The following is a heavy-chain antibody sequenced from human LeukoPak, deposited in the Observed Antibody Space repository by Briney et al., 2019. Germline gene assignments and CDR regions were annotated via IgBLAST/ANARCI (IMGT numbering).Heavy chain of an antibody. J-gene: IGHJ4*02. Sequence: GESLKISCKGSGNSFTSYWIGLVRQMPGKGLEWMGIIYPGDSDTRYSPSFQGQVTISADKSISTAYLQWSSLKASDTTMYYCARLRLAVTSLIDYWGQGTLVTVSS. CDR2: IYPGDSDT. CDR1: GNSFTSYW. CDR3: ARLRLAVTSLIDY. D-gene: IGHD4-11*01. V-gene: IGHV5-51*01.